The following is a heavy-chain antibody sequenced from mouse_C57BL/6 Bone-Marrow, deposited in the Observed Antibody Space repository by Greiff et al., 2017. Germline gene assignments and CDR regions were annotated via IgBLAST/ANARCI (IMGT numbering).Heavy chain of an antibody. CDR3: TRDGTYWYFDV. Sequence: VKLQQSGAELVRPGASVMLSCKASGYTFTDYEMHWVKQTPVHGLEWIGAIDPETGGTAYNQKFKGKAILTADKSSSTAYMELRSLTSEDSAVYYCTRDGTYWYFDVWGTGTTVTVSS. CDR1: GYTFTDYE. J-gene: IGHJ1*03. CDR2: IDPETGGT. D-gene: IGHD2-1*01. V-gene: IGHV1-15*01.